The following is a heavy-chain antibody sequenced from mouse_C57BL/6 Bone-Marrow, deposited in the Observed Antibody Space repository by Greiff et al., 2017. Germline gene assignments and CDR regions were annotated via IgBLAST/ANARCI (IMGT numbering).Heavy chain of an antibody. V-gene: IGHV1-76*01. CDR3: ARKGAMDY. Sequence: QVQLQQSGAELVRPGASVKLSCKASGYTFTDYYINWVKQRPVQGLEWIARIYPGNGNTYYNEKFKGKATLTAEKSSSTAYMQLSSLTSEDSAVYFCARKGAMDYWGQGTSVTVSS. CDR1: GYTFTDYY. J-gene: IGHJ4*01. CDR2: IYPGNGNT.